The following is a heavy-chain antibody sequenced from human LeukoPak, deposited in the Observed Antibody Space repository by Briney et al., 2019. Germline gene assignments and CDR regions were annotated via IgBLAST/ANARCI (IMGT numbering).Heavy chain of an antibody. Sequence: SETLSLTCSVSGGSISSYYWSWIRQPPGKGLEWIGYIYHSGSTNYNPSLRSRVTISVDTSKNQFSLKLSSVTAADTAVYYCARSRIYSSNWKFDYWGQGTLVAVSS. CDR3: ARSRIYSSNWKFDY. J-gene: IGHJ4*02. CDR2: IYHSGST. D-gene: IGHD6-13*01. V-gene: IGHV4-59*08. CDR1: GGSISSYY.